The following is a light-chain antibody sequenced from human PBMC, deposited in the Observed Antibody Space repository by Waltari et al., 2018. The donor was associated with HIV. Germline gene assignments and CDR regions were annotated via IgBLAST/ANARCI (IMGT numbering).Light chain of an antibody. CDR2: EDD. CDR1: GCSITSNY. CDR3: QSSDRNNQV. Sequence: NFMLTQPHSVSESPGKTVTISYTRPGCSITSNYVLWYQRRPGGSPTTVIYEDDQRPSGVPGRFSGSIDSSSNSASLTISGLKPEDEADYYCQSSDRNNQVFGGGTKLTVL. V-gene: IGLV6-57*01. J-gene: IGLJ3*02.